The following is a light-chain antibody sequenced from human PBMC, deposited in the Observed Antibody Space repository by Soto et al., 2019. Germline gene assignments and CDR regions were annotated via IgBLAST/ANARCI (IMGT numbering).Light chain of an antibody. J-gene: IGLJ2*01. Sequence: QPVLTQSPSASASLGASVKLTCTLSSGHSSYAIAWHQQQPEKGPRYLMKLNSDGSHSKGDRIPDRFSGSSSGAERYLTSASLQSEDEADYYCQSWGAGIRVFGGGTKLTVL. CDR2: LNSDGSH. CDR3: QSWGAGIRV. V-gene: IGLV4-69*01. CDR1: SGHSSYA.